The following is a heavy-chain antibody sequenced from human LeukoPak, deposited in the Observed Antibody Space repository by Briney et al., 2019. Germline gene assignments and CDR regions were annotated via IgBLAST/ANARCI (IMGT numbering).Heavy chain of an antibody. CDR3: AKTTTGYSSGRYPGWPVDY. D-gene: IGHD6-19*01. CDR2: IFGSGGSA. J-gene: IGHJ4*02. CDR1: GFTFNSYA. Sequence: GGSLRLSCVASGFTFNSYAMYWVRQAPGKGLEWVSGIFGSGGSAHYADSVKGRFTISRDNSKNTVYLQMNSLRTEDTAVYYCAKTTTGYSSGRYPGWPVDYWGQGTLVTLSS. V-gene: IGHV3-23*01.